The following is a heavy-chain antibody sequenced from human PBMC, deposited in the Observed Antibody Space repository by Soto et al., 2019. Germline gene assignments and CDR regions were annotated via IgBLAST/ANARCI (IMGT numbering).Heavy chain of an antibody. D-gene: IGHD3-22*01. Sequence: ASVKVSCKASGYTFTSYGISWVRQAPGQGLEWMGWISAYNGNTNYAQKLQGRVTMTTDTSTSTAYMELRRLRSDDTAVYYSVRAHRQYYYYSSGYYDVDYWGQGTLVTVSS. CDR2: ISAYNGNT. CDR1: GYTFTSYG. V-gene: IGHV1-18*01. J-gene: IGHJ4*02. CDR3: VRAHRQYYYYSSGYYDVDY.